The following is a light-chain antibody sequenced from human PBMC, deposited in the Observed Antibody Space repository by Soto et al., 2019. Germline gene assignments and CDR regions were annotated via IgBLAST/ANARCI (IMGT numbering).Light chain of an antibody. CDR3: AAWDGRLKHIL. J-gene: IGLJ2*01. CDR2: SDN. V-gene: IGLV1-44*01. Sequence: QSVLTQPPSASGTPGQRVTISCSGSSSNMGTNTVNWYQQLPRAAPKLLIYSDNQRPSGVPDRFSGSKSGTSASLAITGLQSEDEADYYCAAWDGRLKHILFGGVTKVTVL. CDR1: SSNMGTNT.